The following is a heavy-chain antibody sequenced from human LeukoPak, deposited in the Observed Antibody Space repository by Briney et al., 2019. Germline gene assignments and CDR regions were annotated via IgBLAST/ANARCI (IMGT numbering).Heavy chain of an antibody. CDR2: ISWNSGSI. CDR3: ARVALHGFLHYYYYMDV. V-gene: IGHV3-9*01. J-gene: IGHJ6*03. CDR1: GFTFDDYA. D-gene: IGHD3-3*01. Sequence: GGSLRLSCAASGFTFDDYAMHWVRQAPGKGLEWVSGISWNSGSIGYADSVKGRFTISRDNAKNSLYLQMNSLRAEDTAVYYCARVALHGFLHYYYYMDVWGKGTTVTVSS.